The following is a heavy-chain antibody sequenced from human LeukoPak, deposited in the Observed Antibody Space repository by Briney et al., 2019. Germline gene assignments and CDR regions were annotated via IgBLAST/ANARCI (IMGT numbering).Heavy chain of an antibody. D-gene: IGHD3-10*01. V-gene: IGHV4-4*02. CDR2: IWHSEST. CDR1: GDSINSPNW. Sequence: SGTLSLTCAVSGDSINSPNWWTWVRQTPEKGLEWIGEIWHSESTNYNPSLKSRVTISVDTSKNQFSLKLSSVTAADTAVYYCARETYYYGSGNAFDIWGQGTMVTVSS. J-gene: IGHJ3*02. CDR3: ARETYYYGSGNAFDI.